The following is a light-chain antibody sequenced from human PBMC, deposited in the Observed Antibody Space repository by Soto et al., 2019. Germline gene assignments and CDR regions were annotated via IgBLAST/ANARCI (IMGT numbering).Light chain of an antibody. CDR3: QQYGNSPQT. J-gene: IGKJ1*01. Sequence: EIVLTQSPGTLSLSPGEGGTLACRASQSLRSTYLAWYQQKPGQAPRLLIYGASSRATGIPDRFSGSGSGTDFTLTISRLEPEDFAVYYCQQYGNSPQTFGQGTKVEIK. CDR2: GAS. CDR1: QSLRSTY. V-gene: IGKV3-20*01.